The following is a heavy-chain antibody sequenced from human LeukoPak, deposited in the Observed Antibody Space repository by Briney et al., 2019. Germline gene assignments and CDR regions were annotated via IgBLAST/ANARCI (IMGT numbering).Heavy chain of an antibody. Sequence: GGSLRLSCAASGFTFSSYEMNWVRQAPGKGLEWVAVIWYDGSNKYYADSVKGRFTISRDNSKNTLYLQMNSLRAEDTAVYYCARDGRGYSGYDYVGFDYWGQGTLVTVSS. CDR3: ARDGRGYSGYDYVGFDY. D-gene: IGHD5-12*01. CDR1: GFTFSSYE. CDR2: IWYDGSNK. V-gene: IGHV3-33*08. J-gene: IGHJ4*02.